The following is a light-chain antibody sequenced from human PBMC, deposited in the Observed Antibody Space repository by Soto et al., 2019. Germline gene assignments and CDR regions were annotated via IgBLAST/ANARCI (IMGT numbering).Light chain of an antibody. J-gene: IGLJ2*01. CDR3: SSCTTSGSLV. CDR2: DVT. V-gene: IGLV2-14*01. CDR1: SSDVGGYHY. Sequence: QSALTQPASVSGSPGQSITISCTGTSSDVGGYHYGSWYQQHPGKAPKLMIYDVTNRPSGVSNRFSGSKSGNKASLTISGLQSEDEADYDCSSCTTSGSLVFGGGTKLTVL.